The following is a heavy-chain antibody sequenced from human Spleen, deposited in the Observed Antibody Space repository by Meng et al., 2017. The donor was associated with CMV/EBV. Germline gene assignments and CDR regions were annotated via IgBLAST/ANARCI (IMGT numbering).Heavy chain of an antibody. D-gene: IGHD5-18*01. V-gene: IGHV1-69*05. Sequence: SVKVSCKASGGSFSSYTFSWVRQAPGQGLEWMGGVIPIFGTTNYAQKFQGRVTITTDESTSTAYMELSSLRSEDTAVYYCARGGEEAMALFDSWGQGTLVTVSS. CDR3: ARGGEEAMALFDS. CDR2: VIPIFGTT. J-gene: IGHJ4*02. CDR1: GGSFSSYT.